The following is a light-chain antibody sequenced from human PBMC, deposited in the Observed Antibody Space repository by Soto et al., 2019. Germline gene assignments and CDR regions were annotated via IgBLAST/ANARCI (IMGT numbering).Light chain of an antibody. CDR1: QSINTW. Sequence: DIQMTQSPSTLSASVGDRVTIACRASQSINTWLAWYQQKPGKAPTLLVHGASSLESGVPSRFSGSGSGTEFTLTVNTLRPDDFATYFCQQYSGYPLTFGGGTKVDIK. V-gene: IGKV1-5*01. J-gene: IGKJ4*01. CDR2: GAS. CDR3: QQYSGYPLT.